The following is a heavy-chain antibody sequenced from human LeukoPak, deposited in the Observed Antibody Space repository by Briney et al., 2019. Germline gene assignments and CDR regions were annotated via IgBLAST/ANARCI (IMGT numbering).Heavy chain of an antibody. CDR2: IRYDGSNK. CDR3: AKPKFIYDYVWDALDY. V-gene: IGHV3-30*02. CDR1: GFTFSSYG. J-gene: IGHJ4*02. D-gene: IGHD3-16*01. Sequence: PGGSLRLSCAASGFTFSSYGMHWVRQAPGKGLEWVAFIRYDGSNKYYADSVKGRFTISRDSSKNTLYLQMNSLRAEDTAVYYCAKPKFIYDYVWDALDYWGQGTLVTVSS.